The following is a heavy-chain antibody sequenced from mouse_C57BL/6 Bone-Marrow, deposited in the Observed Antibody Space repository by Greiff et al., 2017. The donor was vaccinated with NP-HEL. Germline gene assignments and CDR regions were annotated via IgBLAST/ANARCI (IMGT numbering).Heavy chain of an antibody. CDR3: ARDYYGSSYGFAY. CDR2: IDPANGNT. V-gene: IGHV14-3*01. Sequence: EVQLQQSVAELVRPGASVKLSCTASGFNIKNTYMHWVKQRPEQGLEWLGRIDPANGNTKYAPKFQGKATITADTSSNTAYLQLSSLTSEDTAIYYCARDYYGSSYGFAYWGQGTLVTVSA. CDR1: GFNIKNTY. J-gene: IGHJ3*01. D-gene: IGHD1-1*01.